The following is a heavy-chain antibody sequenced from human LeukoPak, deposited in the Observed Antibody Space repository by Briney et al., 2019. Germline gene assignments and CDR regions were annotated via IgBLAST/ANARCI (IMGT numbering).Heavy chain of an antibody. J-gene: IGHJ4*02. V-gene: IGHV3-66*04. D-gene: IGHD1-14*01. Sequence: GGPLRVSCAASGFPAGSNYMTWVRQAPGKGREWGAAIYNSGSTYYADSVKGRFTISRDNSKNTMYLQMNSLNGEDTAVYYCARRSNPPGRIDHWGQGTLVTVSS. CDR1: GFPAGSNY. CDR3: ARRSNPPGRIDH. CDR2: IYNSGST.